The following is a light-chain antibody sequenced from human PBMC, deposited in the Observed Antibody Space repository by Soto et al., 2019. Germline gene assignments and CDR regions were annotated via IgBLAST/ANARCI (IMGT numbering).Light chain of an antibody. V-gene: IGKV1-5*01. CDR2: DAS. J-gene: IGKJ1*01. CDR1: QSINNW. Sequence: DIQMTQSPSTLSAYVGDRVSFTCRASQSINNWLAWYQQRPGTAPKILIYDASTLESGVPSRFSGSGSGTEFSLTISRLQPEDFATYYCQQYDTNPKTFGQGTKVDIK. CDR3: QQYDTNPKT.